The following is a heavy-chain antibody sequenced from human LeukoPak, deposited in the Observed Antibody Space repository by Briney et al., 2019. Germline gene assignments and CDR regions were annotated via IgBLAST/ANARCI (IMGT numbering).Heavy chain of an antibody. Sequence: SSETLSLTCTVSGYSISSGYYWGWIRQPPGKGLEWIGSIYHNGSTYYNPSLKSRVTISVDTSKNQFSLKLSSVTAADTAVYYCARANTYYYDSSGYYRAALFDYWGQGTLVTVSS. CDR2: IYHNGST. CDR1: GYSISSGYY. D-gene: IGHD3-22*01. V-gene: IGHV4-38-2*02. CDR3: ARANTYYYDSSGYYRAALFDY. J-gene: IGHJ4*02.